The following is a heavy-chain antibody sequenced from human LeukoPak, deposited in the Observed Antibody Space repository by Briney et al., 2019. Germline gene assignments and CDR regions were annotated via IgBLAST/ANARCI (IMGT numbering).Heavy chain of an antibody. J-gene: IGHJ6*03. CDR3: ARGSTITYYYYYMDV. Sequence: PGGSLRLSCAASGFTFSSYEMNWVRQAPGKGLEWVSYISSSGSTIYYADSVKGRFTISRDNAKNSLYLQMNSLRAEDTAVYYCARGSTITYYYYYMDVWGKGTTVTVSS. D-gene: IGHD3-10*01. V-gene: IGHV3-48*03. CDR1: GFTFSSYE. CDR2: ISSSGSTI.